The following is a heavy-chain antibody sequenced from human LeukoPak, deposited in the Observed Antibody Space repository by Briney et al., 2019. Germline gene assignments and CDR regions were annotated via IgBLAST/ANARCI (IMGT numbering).Heavy chain of an antibody. CDR2: IYYSGST. J-gene: IGHJ3*02. CDR1: GGSISSYY. V-gene: IGHV4-59*08. Sequence: PSETLSLTCTVSGGSISSYYWSWIRQPPGKGLEWIGYIYYSGSTNYNPSLKSRVTISVDTSKNQFSLKLSSVTAADTAVYYCARQEITGDRDDVFDIWGQGKMVTVFS. D-gene: IGHD7-27*01. CDR3: ARQEITGDRDDVFDI.